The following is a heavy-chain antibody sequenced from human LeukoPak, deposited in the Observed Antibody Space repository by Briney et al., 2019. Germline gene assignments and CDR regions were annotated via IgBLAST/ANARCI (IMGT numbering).Heavy chain of an antibody. D-gene: IGHD5-12*01. CDR3: AKGPLSWLRLPLDY. V-gene: IGHV3-30*02. CDR2: IRYDGSNK. CDR1: GSTFSSYG. Sequence: GGSLRLSCAASGSTFSSYGMHWVRQAPGKGLEWVAFIRYDGSNKYYADSVKGRFAISRDNSKNTLYLQMNSLRAEDTAVYYCAKGPLSWLRLPLDYWGQGTLVTVSS. J-gene: IGHJ4*02.